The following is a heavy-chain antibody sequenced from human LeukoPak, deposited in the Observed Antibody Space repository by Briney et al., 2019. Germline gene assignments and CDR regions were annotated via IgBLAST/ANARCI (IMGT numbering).Heavy chain of an antibody. V-gene: IGHV3-66*01. D-gene: IGHD3-9*01. Sequence: GGSLRLSCAASGFTVSSNYMSWVRQAPGKGLEWVSVIYGSGSTYYADSVKGRFTISRDNSKNTLYLQMNSLRAEDTAVYYCAINLLTGVPYYFDYWGQGTLVTVSS. CDR2: IYGSGST. CDR1: GFTVSSNY. CDR3: AINLLTGVPYYFDY. J-gene: IGHJ4*02.